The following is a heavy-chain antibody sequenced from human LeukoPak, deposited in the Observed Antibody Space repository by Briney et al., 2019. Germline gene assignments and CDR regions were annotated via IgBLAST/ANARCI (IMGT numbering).Heavy chain of an antibody. V-gene: IGHV4-4*07. CDR2: INTSGHT. CDR1: GGSINGYF. D-gene: IGHD3-10*01. Sequence: SETLSLTCTVSGGSINGYFWSWIRQSAGKGLEWIGRINTSGHTDYNPSLNSRITMSVDTSRNKFSLRLNSLSAADTALYYCARSARVEPGSGYYFDSWGRGILVTVSS. J-gene: IGHJ4*02. CDR3: ARSARVEPGSGYYFDS.